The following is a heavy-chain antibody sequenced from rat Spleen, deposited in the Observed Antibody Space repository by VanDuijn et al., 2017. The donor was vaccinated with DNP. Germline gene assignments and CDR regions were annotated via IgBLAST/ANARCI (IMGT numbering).Heavy chain of an antibody. CDR3: ASWAPIAPLSTSNY. D-gene: IGHD1-2*01. J-gene: IGHJ2*01. CDR2: SNTHGGST. CDR1: GFTFSNSD. Sequence: EVQVVESGGGLVQPGRSMKLSCAASGFTFSNSDMAWVRQAPTKGLEWVASSNTHGGSTYYPDYVKGRFTSYRDNAENTVYLQMSSLRSEDTATYYCASWAPIAPLSTSNYWGQGVMVTVSS. V-gene: IGHV5-25*01.